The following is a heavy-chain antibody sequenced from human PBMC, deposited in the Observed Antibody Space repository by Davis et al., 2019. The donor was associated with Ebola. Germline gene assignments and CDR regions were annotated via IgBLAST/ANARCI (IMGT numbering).Heavy chain of an antibody. CDR3: ARRSGYSKTDAFDI. J-gene: IGHJ3*02. CDR2: INPNSGGT. Sequence: ASVKVSCKASGYTFTGYYMHWVRQAPGQGLEWMGWINPNSGGTNYAQKFQGRVTMTRDTSISTAYMELSRLRSDDTAVYYCARRSGYSKTDAFDIWGQGTMVTVSS. CDR1: GYTFTGYY. V-gene: IGHV1-2*02. D-gene: IGHD3-22*01.